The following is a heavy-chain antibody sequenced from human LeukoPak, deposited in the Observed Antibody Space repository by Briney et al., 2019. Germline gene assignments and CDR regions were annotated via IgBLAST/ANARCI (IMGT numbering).Heavy chain of an antibody. CDR3: GRDRRQIYYGVDV. V-gene: IGHV3-48*01. CDR2: ISDSGRVT. Sequence: GGSLRLSCAASGFSFTIYSMNWARQAPGEGLEWVSFISDSGRVTYYAHSVKGRVTISRDTATKSLYLQMNSLRAEDTAVYYCGRDRRQIYYGVDVWGQGTTVTVSS. CDR1: GFSFTIYS. J-gene: IGHJ6*02.